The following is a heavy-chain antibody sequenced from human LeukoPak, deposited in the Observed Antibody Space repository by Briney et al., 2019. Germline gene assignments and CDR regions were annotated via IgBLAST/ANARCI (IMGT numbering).Heavy chain of an antibody. V-gene: IGHV4-4*07. Sequence: PPETLSLTPAVSGGSICSFYRSWVRHPAGKGLEWIGRIYTSGSTNSNPSLKSRVTMSADTSKNQFSLKLSSVTAADTAVYYCVRDFNDYYYYYYMDVWGKGTTVTVSS. D-gene: IGHD1-1*01. CDR2: IYTSGST. J-gene: IGHJ6*03. CDR3: VRDFNDYYYYYYMDV. CDR1: GGSICSFY.